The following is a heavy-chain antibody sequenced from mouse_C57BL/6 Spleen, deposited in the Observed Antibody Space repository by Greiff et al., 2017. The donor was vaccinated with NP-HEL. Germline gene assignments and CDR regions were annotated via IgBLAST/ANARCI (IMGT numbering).Heavy chain of an antibody. CDR3: ARRGEFDY. V-gene: IGHV1-54*01. CDR1: GYAFTNYL. Sequence: VQLQQSGAELVRPGTSVKVSCKASGYAFTNYLIEWVKQRPGQGLEWIGVINPGSGGTNYNEKFKGKATLTADKSSSTAYMQLSSLTSEDSAVYYCARRGEFDYWGQGTTLTVSS. CDR2: INPGSGGT. J-gene: IGHJ2*01.